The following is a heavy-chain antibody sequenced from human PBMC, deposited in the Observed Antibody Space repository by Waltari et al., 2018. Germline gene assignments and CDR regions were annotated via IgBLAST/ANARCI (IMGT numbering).Heavy chain of an antibody. D-gene: IGHD5-18*01. CDR2: ISGDGAGT. CDR1: GFTFSSFW. V-gene: IGHV3-74*01. Sequence: EVHLVESGGGLVRPGGSLRLSCAASGFTFSSFWMPWFRTAPGKGPQWVARISGDGAGTHYADSVRGRFTISRDNANNMVYLQMNSLSDDDTATYFCARASISRDTGNTFDSWGRGTLVTVSS. CDR3: ARASISRDTGNTFDS. J-gene: IGHJ2*01.